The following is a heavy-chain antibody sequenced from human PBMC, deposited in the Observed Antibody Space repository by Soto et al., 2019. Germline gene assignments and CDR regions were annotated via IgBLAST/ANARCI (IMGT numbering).Heavy chain of an antibody. J-gene: IGHJ4*02. CDR3: ARDTAYLYDYIWGSYRPSPPLM. Sequence: ASVKVSCKASGYTFTSYGISWVRQAPGQGLEWMGWISAYNGNTNYAQKLQGRVTMTTDTSTSTAYMELRSLRSDDTAVYYCARDTAYLYDYIWGSYRPSPPLMWGQGTLVTVSS. CDR2: ISAYNGNT. CDR1: GYTFTSYG. V-gene: IGHV1-18*01. D-gene: IGHD3-16*02.